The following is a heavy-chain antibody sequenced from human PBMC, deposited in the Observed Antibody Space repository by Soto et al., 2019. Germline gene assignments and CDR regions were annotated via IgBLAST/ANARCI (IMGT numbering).Heavy chain of an antibody. CDR3: AINADV. CDR2: IYDSGR. V-gene: IGHV4-59*08. J-gene: IGHJ6*02. CDR1: GGSISSYY. Sequence: SETLSLTCTVSGGSISSYYWSWIRQPPGKGLEWIAYIYDSGRSYNPSLRGRVTISVDTSKNQLSLKLSSVIAADSAVYYCAINADVWGQGTTVTSP.